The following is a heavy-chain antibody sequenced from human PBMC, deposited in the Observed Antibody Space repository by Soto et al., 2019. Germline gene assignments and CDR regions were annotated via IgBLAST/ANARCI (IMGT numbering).Heavy chain of an antibody. J-gene: IGHJ4*02. CDR1: GYTFTSYY. V-gene: IGHV1-46*01. Sequence: ASVKVSCKASGYTFTSYYMHWVRQAPGQGLEWMGIINPSGGSTSYAQKFQGRATMTRDTSTSTAYMELRSLRSDDTAVYYCARDRGYSSGYYLTIDYWGQGTLVTVSS. CDR3: ARDRGYSSGYYLTIDY. D-gene: IGHD3-22*01. CDR2: INPSGGST.